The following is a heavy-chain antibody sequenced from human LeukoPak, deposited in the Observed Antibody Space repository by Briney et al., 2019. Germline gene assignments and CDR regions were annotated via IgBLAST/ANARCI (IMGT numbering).Heavy chain of an antibody. CDR2: INHSGST. J-gene: IGHJ5*02. V-gene: IGHV4-34*01. Sequence: KPSETLSLTCAVYGGSFSGYYWSWIRQPPGKGLEWIGEINHSGSTNYNPSLKSRVTISVETSKNQFSLKLNSVTAADTAVYYCARVRAAAGTSWFDPWGQGTLVTVSS. D-gene: IGHD6-13*01. CDR1: GGSFSGYY. CDR3: ARVRAAAGTSWFDP.